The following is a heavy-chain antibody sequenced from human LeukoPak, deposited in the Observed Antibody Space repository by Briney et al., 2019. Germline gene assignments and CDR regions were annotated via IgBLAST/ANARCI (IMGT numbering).Heavy chain of an antibody. CDR3: ATQQYGSVKLLKRRALDY. D-gene: IGHD3-10*01. J-gene: IGHJ4*02. CDR1: GFTFSDSY. Sequence: GGSLRLSCAASGFTFSDSYMTWIRQAPGKGLEWVSYISSSGSTIYYADSVKGRFTISRDNTKNSLYLQMNSLRAEDTAVYYCATQQYGSVKLLKRRALDYSGQGTLVTVSS. CDR2: ISSSGSTI. V-gene: IGHV3-11*01.